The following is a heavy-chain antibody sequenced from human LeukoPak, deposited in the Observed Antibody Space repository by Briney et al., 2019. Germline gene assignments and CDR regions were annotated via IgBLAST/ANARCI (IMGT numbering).Heavy chain of an antibody. Sequence: NPGGSLRLSCAGSGFTFSSYAMSWVRQAPGKGLEWVSSISPSTRYIYYADSVKGRFTISRDNAKNSVFLQMNSLRIEDTAVYYCASGSSRWYVIDYWGQGTLVTVSS. V-gene: IGHV3-21*01. J-gene: IGHJ4*02. CDR1: GFTFSSYA. D-gene: IGHD6-13*01. CDR3: ASGSSRWYVIDY. CDR2: ISPSTRYI.